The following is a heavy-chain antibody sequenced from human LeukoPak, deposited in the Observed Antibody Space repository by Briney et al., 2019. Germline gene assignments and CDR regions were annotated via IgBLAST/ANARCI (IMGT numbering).Heavy chain of an antibody. CDR1: GGSISSYH. CDR2: IYYSGST. Sequence: SETLSLTCTVSGGSISSYHWSWIRQPPGKGLEWIGYIYYSGSTYYNPSLKSRVTISVDTSKNQFSLKLSSVTAADTAVYYCARDSNYGLTYYFDYWGQGTLVTVSS. J-gene: IGHJ4*02. CDR3: ARDSNYGLTYYFDY. V-gene: IGHV4-59*06. D-gene: IGHD4-17*01.